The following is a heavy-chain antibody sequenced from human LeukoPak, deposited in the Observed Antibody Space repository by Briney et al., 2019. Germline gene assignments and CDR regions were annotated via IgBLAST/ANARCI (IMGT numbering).Heavy chain of an antibody. V-gene: IGHV1-69*05. CDR1: GGTFSSYA. J-gene: IGHJ6*03. CDR3: AKNVRGYSGFVRRTYYYYMDV. Sequence: GASVKVSCKASGGTFSSYAISWVRQAPGQGLEWMGGIIPIFGTANYAQKFQGRVTITTDESTSTAYMELSRLRSDDTAVYYCAKNVRGYSGFVRRTYYYYMDVWGKGTTVTVSS. D-gene: IGHD5-12*01. CDR2: IIPIFGTA.